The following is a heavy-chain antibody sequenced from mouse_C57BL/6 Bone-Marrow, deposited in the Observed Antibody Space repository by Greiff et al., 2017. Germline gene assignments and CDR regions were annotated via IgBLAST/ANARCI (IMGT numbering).Heavy chain of an antibody. V-gene: IGHV14-1*01. CDR1: GFNIKDYY. CDR3: TTSGSRAWFAY. Sequence: VQLKESGAELVWPGASVKLSCTASGFNIKDYYMHWVKQRPEQGLEWIGRIDPEDGDTEYAPKFQGKATMTADTSSNTAYLQLSSLTSEDTAVYYCTTSGSRAWFAYWGQGTLVTVSA. D-gene: IGHD1-1*01. CDR2: IDPEDGDT. J-gene: IGHJ3*01.